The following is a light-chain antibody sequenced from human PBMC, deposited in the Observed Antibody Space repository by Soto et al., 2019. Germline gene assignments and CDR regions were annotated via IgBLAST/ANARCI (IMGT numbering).Light chain of an antibody. V-gene: IGKV1-9*01. Sequence: DIQLTQSPSFLSASVGDRVTISCRASQGISDYLAWYQQKPGKAPKLLIYGASTLQSGVPSRFSGSASGTEFTLTISSLQPEDFATYFCQQFNAYPLTFGGGIKLEMK. CDR2: GAS. CDR3: QQFNAYPLT. J-gene: IGKJ4*01. CDR1: QGISDY.